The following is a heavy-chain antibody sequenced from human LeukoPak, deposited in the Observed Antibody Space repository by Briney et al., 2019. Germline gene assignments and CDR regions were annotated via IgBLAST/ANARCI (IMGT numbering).Heavy chain of an antibody. D-gene: IGHD2-21*01. Sequence: GGTLRLSCAASGFTLSSYAMSWVRQAPGKGLEWVSAISDSGNTCHADSVKGRFTISRDSSKNTLFLQMNRLRPEDAAVYYCAKAPVTTCRGAYCYPFDYWGQGTLVTVSS. CDR1: GFTLSSYA. V-gene: IGHV3-23*01. J-gene: IGHJ4*02. CDR3: AKAPVTTCRGAYCYPFDY. CDR2: ISDSGNT.